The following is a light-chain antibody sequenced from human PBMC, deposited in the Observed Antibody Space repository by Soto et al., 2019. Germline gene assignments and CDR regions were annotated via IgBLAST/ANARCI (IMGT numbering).Light chain of an antibody. CDR3: CSYTGSYTSYVV. V-gene: IGLV2-11*01. CDR1: SRDVGGYNS. J-gene: IGLJ2*01. CDR2: DVS. Sequence: QSALTQPRSVSGSPGQSVTISCAGTSRDVGGYNSVSWYQHHPGKAPKLMIYDVSKRPSGVPDRFSGSKSGNTASLTISGLQAEDEADYYCCSYTGSYTSYVVFGGGTKLTVL.